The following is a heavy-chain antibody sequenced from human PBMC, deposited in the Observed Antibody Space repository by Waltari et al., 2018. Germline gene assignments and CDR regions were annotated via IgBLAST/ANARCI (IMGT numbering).Heavy chain of an antibody. Sequence: QVQLQESGPSLLKPSETLSLICTVSGGSISGFYWSWVRQPPGKGLDWIGYIYYNGSTNVNPSLKSRVTMAVDTSKNKFSLKLSSVTAADTAFYYCARGGGGDWEWFDPWGQGTLVTVSS. J-gene: IGHJ5*02. CDR1: GGSISGFY. V-gene: IGHV4-59*01. CDR3: ARGGGGDWEWFDP. CDR2: IYYNGST. D-gene: IGHD2-21*02.